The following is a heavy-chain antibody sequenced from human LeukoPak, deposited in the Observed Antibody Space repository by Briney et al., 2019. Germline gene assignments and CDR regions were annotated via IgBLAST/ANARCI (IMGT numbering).Heavy chain of an antibody. CDR1: GFTFSSYA. V-gene: IGHV3-30-3*01. D-gene: IGHD2-15*01. CDR3: AREDKDY. CDR2: ISYDGSNK. J-gene: IGHJ4*02. Sequence: SLRLSCAASGFTFSSYAMHWVRQAPGKGLEWVAVISYDGSNKYYADSVKGRFTISRDNSKNTLYLQMNSLRAEDTAVYYCAREDKDYWGQGTLVTVSS.